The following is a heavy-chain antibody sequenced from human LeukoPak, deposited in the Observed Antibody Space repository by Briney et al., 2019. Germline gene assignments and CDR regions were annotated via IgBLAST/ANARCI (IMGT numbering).Heavy chain of an antibody. D-gene: IGHD6-19*01. CDR3: AREPGERYSSGVGGP. CDR1: GFTFSSYS. Sequence: PGGSLRLSCADSGFTFSSYSMNWVRQAPGKGLEWVSSISSSSSSYIYYADSVKGRFTISRDNSKNTLYRQMNSLRAEDTAVYYCAREPGERYSSGVGGPWGQGTLVTVSS. V-gene: IGHV3-21*01. CDR2: ISSSSSSYI. J-gene: IGHJ5*02.